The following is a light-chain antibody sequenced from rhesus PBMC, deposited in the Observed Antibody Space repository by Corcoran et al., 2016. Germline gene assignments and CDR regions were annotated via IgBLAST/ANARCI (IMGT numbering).Light chain of an antibody. J-gene: IGKJ2*01. V-gene: IGKV1-43*02. CDR1: QGISSY. CDR2: YAS. Sequence: DIQMTQSPSSLSASVGDRVTITCRASQGISSYLSWYQVKPGKTPKLLISYASTLQSGVPSRFSGSGSGTDFTLTISNLQPEDFATYYCLQYNSDPYSFGQGTKVGIK. CDR3: LQYNSDPYS.